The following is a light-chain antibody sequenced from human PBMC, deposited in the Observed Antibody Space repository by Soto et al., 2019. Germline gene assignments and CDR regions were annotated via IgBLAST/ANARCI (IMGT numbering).Light chain of an antibody. CDR2: GAS. CDR3: QQYGSSQS. V-gene: IGKV3-20*01. J-gene: IGKJ1*01. CDR1: QSVSSNY. Sequence: EIVLTQSPGTLSLSPGERATLSCRASQSVSSNYLAWYQQKPGQAPRLLIYGASSRATGIPDRFSGSGSGTDFTLTISRLETDDFAVDYCQQYGSSQSVGQGTKVEIK.